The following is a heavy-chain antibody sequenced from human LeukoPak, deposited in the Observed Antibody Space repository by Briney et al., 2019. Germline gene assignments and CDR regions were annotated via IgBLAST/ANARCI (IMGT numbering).Heavy chain of an antibody. V-gene: IGHV3-7*01. CDR2: IKQDGSEK. D-gene: IGHD1-7*01. CDR1: GFTLSNYW. J-gene: IGHJ3*02. Sequence: PGGPLKHSCPAPGFTLSNYWMSWVRQAPGKEREWVANIKQDGSEKYYVDSVKGRFTISRDNAKNSLYLQLNSLRAEDTAGHYCARDVELDGRGAFDIWGQGTMVTVSS. CDR3: ARDVELDGRGAFDI.